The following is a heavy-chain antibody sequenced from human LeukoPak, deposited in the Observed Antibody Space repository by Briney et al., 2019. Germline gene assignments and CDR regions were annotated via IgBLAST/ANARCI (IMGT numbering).Heavy chain of an antibody. D-gene: IGHD2-2*01. CDR3: ARDRCSSTSCYTNWFDP. J-gene: IGHJ5*02. V-gene: IGHV3-66*01. CDR2: IYSGGST. Sequence: GGSLRLSCAASGFTVSSNYMSWVRQAPGKGLEWVSVIYSGGSTYYADSVKGRFTISRDNSKNTLYLQMNSLRAEDTAVYYCARDRCSSTSCYTNWFDPWGQGTLVTVSS. CDR1: GFTVSSNY.